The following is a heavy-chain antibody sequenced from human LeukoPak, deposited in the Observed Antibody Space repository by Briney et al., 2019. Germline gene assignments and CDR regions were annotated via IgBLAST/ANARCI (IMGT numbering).Heavy chain of an antibody. V-gene: IGHV1-2*02. CDR1: GYTFTGYY. Sequence: ASVKVSCKASGYTFTGYYMHWVRQAPGQGLEWMGWINPNSGGTNYAQKFQGRVTMTRDTFISTAYMELSRLRSDDTAVYYCARDPAYSETTMVTELDYWGQGTLVTVSP. D-gene: IGHD5-18*01. CDR2: INPNSGGT. CDR3: ARDPAYSETTMVTELDY. J-gene: IGHJ4*02.